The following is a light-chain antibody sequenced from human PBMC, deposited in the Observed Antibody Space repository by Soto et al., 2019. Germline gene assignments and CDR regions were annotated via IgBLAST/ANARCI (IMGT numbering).Light chain of an antibody. V-gene: IGLV3-21*02. CDR3: QVWDIVTSRRI. Sequence: SYKLTQPPSVSVAPGQTASLACGGDNIETKTVHWYQQRPGQAPVLVVYDDRDRPSGIPERFSGSNSGHTATLTISRVEAGDEADYYCQVWDIVTSRRIFGGGTKLTVL. CDR2: DDR. J-gene: IGLJ2*01. CDR1: NIETKT.